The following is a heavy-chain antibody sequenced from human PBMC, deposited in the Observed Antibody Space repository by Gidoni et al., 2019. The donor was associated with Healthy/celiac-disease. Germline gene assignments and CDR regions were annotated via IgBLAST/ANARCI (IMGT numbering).Heavy chain of an antibody. Sequence: QVQLVQSGAEVKKPGASVKVSCTASGYTFTGYYMHWVRQAPGQGLEWMGWINPNSGGTNYAQKFQGRVTMTRDTSISTAYMELSRLRSDDTAVYYCARDKGSGSYYTGIFDYWGQGTLVTVSS. J-gene: IGHJ4*02. D-gene: IGHD3-10*01. CDR2: INPNSGGT. CDR1: GYTFTGYY. V-gene: IGHV1-2*02. CDR3: ARDKGSGSYYTGIFDY.